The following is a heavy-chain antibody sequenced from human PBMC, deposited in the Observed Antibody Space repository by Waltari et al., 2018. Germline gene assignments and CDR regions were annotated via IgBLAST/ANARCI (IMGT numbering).Heavy chain of an antibody. D-gene: IGHD6-19*01. Sequence: EVQLAESGGGLVKPGGSLRLSCAASGFTFLDPRLTWVRQAPGKGLEWVGHIKSKPSGGTPDYAAPVKGRFSISRDDSKNTIYLQMNSLKTEDTAIYYCTKDVPYTGGGAVRYWGQGTLVTVSS. V-gene: IGHV3-15*01. CDR3: TKDVPYTGGGAVRY. J-gene: IGHJ4*02. CDR2: IKSKPSGGTP. CDR1: GFTFLDPR.